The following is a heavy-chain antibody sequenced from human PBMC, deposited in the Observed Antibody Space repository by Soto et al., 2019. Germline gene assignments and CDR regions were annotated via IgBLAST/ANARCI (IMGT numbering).Heavy chain of an antibody. V-gene: IGHV4-39*01. D-gene: IGHD6-25*01. CDR2: IYYSGST. CDR1: GGSISSSSYY. CDR3: ARRLLSRLQN. Sequence: PSETLSLTCTVSGGSISSSSYYWGWIRQPPGKGLEWIGSIYYSGSTYYNPSLKSRVTISVDTSKNQFSLKLSSVTAADTAVYYCARRLLSRLQNWGQGTLVTVSS. J-gene: IGHJ1*01.